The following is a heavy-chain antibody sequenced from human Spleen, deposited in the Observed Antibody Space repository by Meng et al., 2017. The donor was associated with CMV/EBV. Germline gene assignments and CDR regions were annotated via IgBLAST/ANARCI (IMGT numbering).Heavy chain of an antibody. V-gene: IGHV1-2*02. CDR2: ISPYSGAP. CDR1: GYPFTGYF. J-gene: IGHJ4*02. D-gene: IGHD4-17*01. CDR3: ARGRHDSGDYYYLDH. Sequence: SGYPFTGYFLHWVRQAPGQGLEWMGWISPYSGAPNSAQNFRGRVTMTRDTSISTAHLEMSSLRSDDTALYYCARGRHDSGDYYYLDHWGPGTLVTVSS.